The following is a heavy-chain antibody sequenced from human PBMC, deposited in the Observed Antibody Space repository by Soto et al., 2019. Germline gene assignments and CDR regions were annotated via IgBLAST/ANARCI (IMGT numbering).Heavy chain of an antibody. J-gene: IGHJ3*02. V-gene: IGHV3-30*18. Sequence: QVQLVESGGGVVQPGRSLRLSCAASGFTFSSYGMHWVRQAPGKGLEWVAVISYDGSNKYYADSVKGRFTISRDNSKNTLYLQMNSLRAEDTAVYYCAKDQSSGPHDAFDIWGQGTMVTVSS. CDR1: GFTFSSYG. CDR2: ISYDGSNK. D-gene: IGHD3-22*01. CDR3: AKDQSSGPHDAFDI.